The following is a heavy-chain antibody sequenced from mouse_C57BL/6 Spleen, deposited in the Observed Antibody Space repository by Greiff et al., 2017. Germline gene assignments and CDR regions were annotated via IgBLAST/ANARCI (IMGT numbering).Heavy chain of an antibody. J-gene: IGHJ2*01. CDR2: IYPGSGST. D-gene: IGHD2-4*01. CDR3: ARPIIYYDYDEDY. Sequence: QVQLQQPGAELVKPGASVKMSCKASGYTFTSYWITWVKQRPGQGLEWIGDIYPGSGSTNYNEKFKSKATLTVDTSSSTAYMQLSSLTSEDSAVYYCARPIIYYDYDEDYWGKGTTLTVSS. CDR1: GYTFTSYW. V-gene: IGHV1-55*01.